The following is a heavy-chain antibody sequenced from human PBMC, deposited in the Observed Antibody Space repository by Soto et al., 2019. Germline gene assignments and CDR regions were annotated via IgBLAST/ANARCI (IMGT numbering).Heavy chain of an antibody. CDR3: ARVTPGNNLYYFSGLDV. D-gene: IGHD1-1*01. CDR1: GFTFGTYG. Sequence: QVHLVESGGGVVQPGGSLRLSCVASGFTFGTYGIHWVRQAPGKGLQWVALVSYEGANTYYAASVKGRFTISRDNSKSTLFLPIDRLRPEDPGVYYCARVTPGNNLYYFSGLDVWGQGTSVTVSS. V-gene: IGHV3-30-3*01. CDR2: VSYEGANT. J-gene: IGHJ6*02.